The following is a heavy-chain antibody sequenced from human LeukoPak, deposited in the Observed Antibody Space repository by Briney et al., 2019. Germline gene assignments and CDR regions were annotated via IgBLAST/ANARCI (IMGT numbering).Heavy chain of an antibody. CDR1: GFTFSNFA. J-gene: IGHJ4*02. CDR2: ISYDGSNK. V-gene: IGHV3-30-3*01. D-gene: IGHD6-19*01. Sequence: GGSLRLSCAASGFTFSNFAMRWVRQAPGKGLEWVAVISYDGSNKYYADSVKGRFTISRDNSKNTLYLQMNSLRAEDTAVYYCARDSTDNPKYSSGWYFDYWGQGTLVTVSS. CDR3: ARDSTDNPKYSSGWYFDY.